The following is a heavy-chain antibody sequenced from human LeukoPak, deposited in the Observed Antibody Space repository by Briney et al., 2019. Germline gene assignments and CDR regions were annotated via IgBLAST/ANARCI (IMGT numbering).Heavy chain of an antibody. CDR1: GFTFSSYS. Sequence: PGGSLRLSCAASGFTFSSYSMNWVRQAPGKGLEWVSVIYSGGSTYYADSVKGRFTISRDNSKNTLYLQMNSLRAEDTAVYYCARILLGNYFDYRGQGTLVTVSS. CDR3: ARILLGNYFDY. CDR2: IYSGGST. J-gene: IGHJ4*02. D-gene: IGHD7-27*01. V-gene: IGHV3-53*01.